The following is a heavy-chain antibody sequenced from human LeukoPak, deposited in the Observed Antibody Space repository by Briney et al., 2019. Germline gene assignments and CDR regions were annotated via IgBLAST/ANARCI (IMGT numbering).Heavy chain of an antibody. CDR1: GYSISSGYY. Sequence: SETLSLTCTVSGYSISSGYYWGWIRQPPGKRLECIGSIYHSGSTYYNPSLKSRVTISVDTSKNQFSLKLSSVTAADTAVYYCARDSVYCSGGSCYGWFDPWGQGTLVTVSS. J-gene: IGHJ5*02. V-gene: IGHV4-38-2*02. CDR2: IYHSGST. D-gene: IGHD2-15*01. CDR3: ARDSVYCSGGSCYGWFDP.